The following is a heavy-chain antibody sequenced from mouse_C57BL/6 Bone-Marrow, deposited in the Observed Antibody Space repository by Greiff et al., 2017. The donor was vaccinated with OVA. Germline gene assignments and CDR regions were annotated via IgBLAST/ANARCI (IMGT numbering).Heavy chain of an antibody. J-gene: IGHJ4*01. Sequence: QVQLLQPGAGLVRPGTSLKLSCTASGYTFTSYWMHWVKQSPGQGLEWIGVIGPYASYTNYHQKFKGKSTLTVDTSSSTAYMQLSSLTSEDSAIYYCASIYYDSFYAMDYWGQGTSVTVSS. CDR2: IGPYASYT. CDR1: GYTFTSYW. D-gene: IGHD2-4*01. CDR3: ASIYYDSFYAMDY. V-gene: IGHV1-59*01.